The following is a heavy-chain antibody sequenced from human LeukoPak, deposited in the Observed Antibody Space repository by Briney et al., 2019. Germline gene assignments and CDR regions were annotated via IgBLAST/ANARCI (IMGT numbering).Heavy chain of an antibody. J-gene: IGHJ6*03. CDR2: IYTSGST. CDR1: GGSISSGSYY. D-gene: IGHD4-17*01. CDR3: ARARDDYGDYYYYYMDV. Sequence: PAETLSLTCTVSGGSISSGSYYWSWILQPAGKGLEWIGRIYTSGSTNYNPSLKSRVTISVDTSKNQFSLKLSSVTAADTAVYYCARARDDYGDYYYYYMDVWGKGTTVTISS. V-gene: IGHV4-61*02.